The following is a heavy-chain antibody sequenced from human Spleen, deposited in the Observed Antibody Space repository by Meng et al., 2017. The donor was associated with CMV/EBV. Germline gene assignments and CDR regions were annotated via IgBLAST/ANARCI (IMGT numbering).Heavy chain of an antibody. CDR1: GDSITSSSYY. CDR2: IYSSGST. CDR3: ARPYFTVTNYYYYAMDV. V-gene: IGHV4-39*01. D-gene: IGHD4-17*01. Sequence: SETLSLTCTVSGDSITSSSYYWGWIRQPPGKGLEWIGNIYSSGSTYYNPSLKSRVTISVDTSKNQFSLKLTSVTAADTAVYYCARPYFTVTNYYYYAMDVWGQGTTVTVSS. J-gene: IGHJ6*02.